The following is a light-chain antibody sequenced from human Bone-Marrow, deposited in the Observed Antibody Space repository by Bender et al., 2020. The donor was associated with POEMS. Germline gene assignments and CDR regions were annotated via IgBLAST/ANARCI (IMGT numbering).Light chain of an antibody. CDR1: SSDVV. CDR2: DVS. J-gene: IGLJ3*02. V-gene: IGLV2-23*02. CDR3: CSYAGRSVWV. Sequence: QSALTQPPSASGSPGQSVTISCTGISSDVVVSWYQHHPGKAPNLIIYDVSNRPSGVSYRFSGSKSDNTAYLTISGLQAEDEADFYCCSYAGRSVWVFGGGTKLTVL.